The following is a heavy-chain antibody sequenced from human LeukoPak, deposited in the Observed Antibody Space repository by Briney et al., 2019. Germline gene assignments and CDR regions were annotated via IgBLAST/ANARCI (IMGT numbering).Heavy chain of an antibody. Sequence: PGGSLKLTCAASGVTFSIYWMHWVRQAPGKGPVWVSRINNDGRSTSYADPVKGRFTISRDNAKNTLYLQMTDLRAEDTAVYYCATEGGIDYWYFGLWGRGTLVTVSS. CDR3: ATEGGIDYWYFGL. CDR2: INNDGRST. CDR1: GVTFSIYW. D-gene: IGHD1-26*01. V-gene: IGHV3-74*01. J-gene: IGHJ2*01.